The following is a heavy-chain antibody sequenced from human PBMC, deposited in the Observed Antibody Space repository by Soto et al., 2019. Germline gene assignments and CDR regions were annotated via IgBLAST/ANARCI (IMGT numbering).Heavy chain of an antibody. CDR1: GGSFSGYY. CDR2: INHSGST. Sequence: QVQLQQWGAGLLKPSETLSLTCAVYGGSFSGYYWSWIRQPPGKGLEWIGEINHSGSTNYNPSLKSRVPISVDTSKTQFSLKLSSVTAAVTAVYYCARGSKGGLGRPLDYWGQGTLVTVSS. D-gene: IGHD2-15*01. CDR3: ARGSKGGLGRPLDY. V-gene: IGHV4-34*01. J-gene: IGHJ4*02.